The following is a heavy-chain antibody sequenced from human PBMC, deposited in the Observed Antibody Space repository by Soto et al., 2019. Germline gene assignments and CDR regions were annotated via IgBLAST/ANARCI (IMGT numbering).Heavy chain of an antibody. V-gene: IGHV1-69*02. CDR1: GGTFSSYT. CDR2: IIPILGIA. CDR3: ARGGGPYGGDFDY. J-gene: IGHJ4*02. D-gene: IGHD2-21*01. Sequence: QVQLVQSGAEVKKPGSSVKVSCKASGGTFSSYTISWVRQAPGQGLEWMGRIIPILGIANYAQKFQGRVTITADKXTSTVYVELSSLRSEDTAVYYCARGGGPYGGDFDYWGQGTLVTVSS.